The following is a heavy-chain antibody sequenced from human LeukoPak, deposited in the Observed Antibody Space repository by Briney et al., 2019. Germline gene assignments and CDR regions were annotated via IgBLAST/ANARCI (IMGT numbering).Heavy chain of an antibody. D-gene: IGHD3-16*01. J-gene: IGHJ5*02. CDR3: ARLLGSLINYFDP. V-gene: IGHV4-39*01. Sequence: SETLSLTCTVSGGSISSSSYYWGWIRQPPGKGLEWIGSIYYSGSTYYNPSLKSRVTISVDTSKNQFSLKLSSVTAADTAVYYCARLLGSLINYFDPWGQGTLVTVSS. CDR2: IYYSGST. CDR1: GGSISSSSYY.